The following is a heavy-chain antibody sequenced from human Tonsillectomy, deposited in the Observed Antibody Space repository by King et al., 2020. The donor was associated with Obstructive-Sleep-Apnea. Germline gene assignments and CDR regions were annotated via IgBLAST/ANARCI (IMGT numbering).Heavy chain of an antibody. CDR3: AGQSSGYYFDAMDV. Sequence: VQLQESGGGLVQPGGSLRLSCAASGFTVSSNYMSWVRQAPGRGLEWVSIIYTSGYTYYPDSVKGRFSISRDSSTNTLYLQMNTLRAEDTAVYYCAGQSSGYYFDAMDVWGQATTVTVSS. J-gene: IGHJ6*02. CDR2: IYTSGYT. V-gene: IGHV3-66*04. CDR1: GFTVSSNY. D-gene: IGHD3-22*01.